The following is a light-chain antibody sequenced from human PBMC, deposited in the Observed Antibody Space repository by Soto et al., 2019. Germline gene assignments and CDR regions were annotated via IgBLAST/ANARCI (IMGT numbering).Light chain of an antibody. J-gene: IGKJ1*01. CDR2: GAS. V-gene: IGKV3-20*01. CDR3: QHYGSSPGT. Sequence: EIVLTQSPGTLSLSPGERATLSCRASQSVTSSYLAWYQQKPGQAPRLLIYGASSRATGIPDRLSGSGSGTDFTVTISRLEPEDFAVYYFQHYGSSPGTFGQGTKVEIK. CDR1: QSVTSSY.